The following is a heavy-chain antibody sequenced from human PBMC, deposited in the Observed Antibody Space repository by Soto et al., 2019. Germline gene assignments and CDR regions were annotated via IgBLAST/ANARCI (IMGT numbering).Heavy chain of an antibody. CDR3: ARHKGYCSGAGCSRYNWFDP. CDR2: IYYSGST. CDR1: GGSITTSSYY. D-gene: IGHD2-2*01. V-gene: IGHV4-39*01. Sequence: SETLSLTCTVSGGSITTSSYYWGWIRQPPGKGLEWIGSIYYSGSTYYNPSLKSRVTISVDTSKNQFSLRLSSVTAADTAVYYCARHKGYCSGAGCSRYNWFDPWGQGTLVTVSS. J-gene: IGHJ5*02.